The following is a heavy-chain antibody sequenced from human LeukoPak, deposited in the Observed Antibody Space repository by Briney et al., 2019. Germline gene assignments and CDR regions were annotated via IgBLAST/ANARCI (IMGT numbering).Heavy chain of an antibody. Sequence: TLSLTCAVYGGTFSDYYWSWIRQPPGKGLEWIGYIYHSGSTYYNPSLKSRVTISVDRSKNQFSLKLSSVTAADTAVYYCARTSYVDTAMVFDPWGQGTLVIVSS. CDR1: GGTFSDYY. D-gene: IGHD5-18*01. CDR2: IYHSGST. V-gene: IGHV4-30-2*01. CDR3: ARTSYVDTAMVFDP. J-gene: IGHJ5*02.